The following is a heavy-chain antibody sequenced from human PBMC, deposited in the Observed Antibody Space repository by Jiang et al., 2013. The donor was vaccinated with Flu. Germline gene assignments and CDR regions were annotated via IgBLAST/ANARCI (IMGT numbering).Heavy chain of an antibody. J-gene: IGHJ4*02. D-gene: IGHD3-22*01. V-gene: IGHV4-59*01. Sequence: LKSRVTISVDTSKNQFSLKLSSVTAADTAVYYCARTSYYYDSSGYLPDYWGQGTLVTVSS. CDR3: ARTSYYYDSSGYLPDY.